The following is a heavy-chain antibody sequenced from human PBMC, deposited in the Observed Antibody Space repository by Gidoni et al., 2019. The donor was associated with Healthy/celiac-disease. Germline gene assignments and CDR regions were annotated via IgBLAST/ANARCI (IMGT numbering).Heavy chain of an antibody. D-gene: IGHD3-3*01. V-gene: IGHV4-39*01. J-gene: IGHJ4*02. Sequence: QLQLQESGPGLVKPSETLSLTCTVSGGSISSSSYYWGWIRQPPGKGLEWIGSIYYSGGTYYNPPLKSRVTISVDTSKNQFSLKLSSVTAADTAVYYCARTGGGITIFGVVIPPVDYWGQGTLVTVSS. CDR2: IYYSGGT. CDR1: GGSISSSSYY. CDR3: ARTGGGITIFGVVIPPVDY.